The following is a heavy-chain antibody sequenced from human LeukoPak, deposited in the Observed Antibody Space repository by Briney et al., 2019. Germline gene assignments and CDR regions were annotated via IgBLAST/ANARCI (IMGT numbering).Heavy chain of an antibody. CDR3: ARGHSYDFWSGYYDQPSAFDY. CDR1: GYTFTTYD. V-gene: IGHV1-8*01. D-gene: IGHD3-3*01. Sequence: GASVKVSCKASGYTFTTYDINWVRQATGQGLEWMGWMNPNSGNTGYAQKFQGRVTITRNTSISTAYMELSSLRSEDTAVYYCARGHSYDFWSGYYDQPSAFDYWGQGTLVTVSS. CDR2: MNPNSGNT. J-gene: IGHJ4*02.